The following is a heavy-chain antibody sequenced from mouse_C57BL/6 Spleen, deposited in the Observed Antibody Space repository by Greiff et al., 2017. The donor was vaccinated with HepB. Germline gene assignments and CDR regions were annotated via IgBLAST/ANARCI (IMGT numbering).Heavy chain of an antibody. J-gene: IGHJ4*01. CDR2: ILPGSGST. Sequence: QVQLKESGAELMKPGASVKLSCKATGYTFTGYWIEWVKQRPGHGLEWIGEILPGSGSTNYNEKFKGKATFTADTSSNTAYMQLSSLTTEDSAIYYCARRGIYDGYYGDAMDYWGQGTSVTVSS. D-gene: IGHD2-3*01. CDR1: GYTFTGYW. CDR3: ARRGIYDGYYGDAMDY. V-gene: IGHV1-9*01.